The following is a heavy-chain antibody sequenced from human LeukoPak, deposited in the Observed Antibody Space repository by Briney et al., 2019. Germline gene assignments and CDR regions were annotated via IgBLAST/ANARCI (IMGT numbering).Heavy chain of an antibody. D-gene: IGHD3-22*01. V-gene: IGHV1-18*01. CDR2: ISAYNGNT. CDR1: GYTFTSYG. J-gene: IGHJ4*02. Sequence: ASVKVSCKASGYTFTSYGISWVRQAPGQGLEWMGWISAYNGNTNYAQKLQGRVTMTTDTSTSTAYMELRSLGSDDTAVYYCARGHYYDSSGHFDYWGQGTLVTVSS. CDR3: ARGHYYDSSGHFDY.